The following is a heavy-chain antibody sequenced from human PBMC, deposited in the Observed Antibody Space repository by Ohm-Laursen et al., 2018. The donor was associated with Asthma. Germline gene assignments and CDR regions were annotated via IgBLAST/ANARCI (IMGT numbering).Heavy chain of an antibody. V-gene: IGHV3-21*05. CDR2: ISSSSSYT. CDR1: GFTFRSYA. D-gene: IGHD5-18*01. Sequence: SLRLSCAASGFTFRSYAMHWVRQAPGKGLEWVSYISSSSSYTNYADSVKGRFTISRDNAKNSLYLQMNSLRAEDTAVYYCARGFYSYTTTGFDYWGQGTLVTVSS. CDR3: ARGFYSYTTTGFDY. J-gene: IGHJ4*02.